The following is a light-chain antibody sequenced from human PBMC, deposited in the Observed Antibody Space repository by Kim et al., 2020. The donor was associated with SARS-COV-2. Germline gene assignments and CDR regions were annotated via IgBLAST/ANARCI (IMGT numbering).Light chain of an antibody. V-gene: IGKV1-5*01. Sequence: GDRVTITCRASQTISSRLAWYQQKPGMAPKLLVYDASSLETGVPSRFSGSGSGTEFTLTISSLQPDDLATYYCQQYHDDRTFG. CDR1: QTISSR. CDR3: QQYHDDRT. J-gene: IGKJ1*01. CDR2: DAS.